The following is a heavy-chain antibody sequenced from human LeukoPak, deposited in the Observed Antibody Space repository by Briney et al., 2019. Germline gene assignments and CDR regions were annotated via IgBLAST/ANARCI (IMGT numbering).Heavy chain of an antibody. CDR3: ACDRYYHPDY. D-gene: IGHD2-21*01. Sequence: PGGSLRLSCAASGLYLSGYWMHWVRHAPGEGLVWVSRITSDGSNTTYANSVQGRFTISRDNAKNTLYLQMSSLRAEDTAVYYCACDRYYHPDYWGQGTLVTVSS. CDR1: GLYLSGYW. J-gene: IGHJ4*02. CDR2: ITSDGSNT. V-gene: IGHV3-74*01.